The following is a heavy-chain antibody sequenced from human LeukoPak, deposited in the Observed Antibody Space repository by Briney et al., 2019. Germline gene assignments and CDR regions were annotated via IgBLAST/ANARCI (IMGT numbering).Heavy chain of an antibody. V-gene: IGHV4-59*01. CDR2: IYYSGST. J-gene: IGHJ4*02. Sequence: PSETLSLTCTVSGGSISSYYWSWIRQPPGKGLEWIGYIYYSGSTNYNPSLKSRVTISVDTSKNQFSLKLSSVTAADTAVYYCARDKRSWYSFDYWGQGTLVTVSS. D-gene: IGHD6-13*01. CDR1: GGSISSYY. CDR3: ARDKRSWYSFDY.